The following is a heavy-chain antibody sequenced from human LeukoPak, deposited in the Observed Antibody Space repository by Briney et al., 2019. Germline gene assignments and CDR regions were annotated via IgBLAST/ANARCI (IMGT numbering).Heavy chain of an antibody. D-gene: IGHD2-2*01. CDR2: IRGKGFSDPP. J-gene: IGHJ4*02. V-gene: IGHV3-73*01. CDR3: AKDRGIEHCSSNSCLGPFDC. Sequence: GGSLRLSCAASGFTFSDSAIHWVRQASGKGLEWVGRIRGKGFSDPPAYAASVKDRFTISRDNSKNTLYLQMTSLRAEDTAVYYCAKDRGIEHCSSNSCLGPFDCWGQGTLVTVSS. CDR1: GFTFSDSA.